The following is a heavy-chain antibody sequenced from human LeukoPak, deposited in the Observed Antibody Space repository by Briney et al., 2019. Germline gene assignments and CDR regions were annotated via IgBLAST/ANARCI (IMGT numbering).Heavy chain of an antibody. J-gene: IGHJ4*02. CDR2: INTNTGNP. D-gene: IGHD3-3*01. Sequence: ASVKVSCKASGYTFTSYAMNWVRQAPGQGLEWMGWINTNTGNPTYAQGFTGRFVFSLDTSVSTAYLQISSLKAEDTAVYYCARGEGDYDFWSGYYTNFDYWGQGTLVTVSS. CDR1: GYTFTSYA. V-gene: IGHV7-4-1*02. CDR3: ARGEGDYDFWSGYYTNFDY.